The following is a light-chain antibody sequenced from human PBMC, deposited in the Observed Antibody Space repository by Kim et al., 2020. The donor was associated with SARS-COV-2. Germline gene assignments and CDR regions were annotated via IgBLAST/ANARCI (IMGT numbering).Light chain of an antibody. CDR1: RSNIGSNT. CDR2: YSD. V-gene: IGLV1-44*01. Sequence: GQRVTISCSGSRSNIGSNTVNWYQQLPGTAPKLLIYYSDQRPSGVPDRFSGSKSGTSASLAISGLQSEDEADYYCAAWDDSLNGLVFGTGTKVTVL. J-gene: IGLJ1*01. CDR3: AAWDDSLNGLV.